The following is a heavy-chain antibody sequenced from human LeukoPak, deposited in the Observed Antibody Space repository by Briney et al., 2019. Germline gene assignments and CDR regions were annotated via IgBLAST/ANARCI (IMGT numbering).Heavy chain of an antibody. CDR3: ARHASTTVINWFDP. D-gene: IGHD4-17*01. V-gene: IGHV4-34*01. CDR1: GGSFSGYY. CDR2: IYYSGIT. J-gene: IGHJ5*02. Sequence: PSETLSLTCAVYGGSFSGYYWSWIRQPPGKGLEWIGSIYYSGITYYNPSLKSRVTISVDTSKNQFSLKLSSVTAADTAVYYCARHASTTVINWFDPWGQGTLVTVSS.